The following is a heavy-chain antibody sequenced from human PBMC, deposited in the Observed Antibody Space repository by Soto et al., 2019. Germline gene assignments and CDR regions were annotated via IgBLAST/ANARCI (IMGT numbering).Heavy chain of an antibody. J-gene: IGHJ3*02. CDR3: ASGRELRRVSAAFDI. CDR1: GGSISSSSYY. Sequence: PSETLSLTCTVSGGSISSSSYYWGWIRQPPGKGLEWIGSIYYSGSTNYNPSLKSRVTISVDTSKNQFSLKLSSVTAADTAVYYCASGRELRRVSAAFDIWGQGTMVTVSS. D-gene: IGHD1-26*01. V-gene: IGHV4-39*07. CDR2: IYYSGST.